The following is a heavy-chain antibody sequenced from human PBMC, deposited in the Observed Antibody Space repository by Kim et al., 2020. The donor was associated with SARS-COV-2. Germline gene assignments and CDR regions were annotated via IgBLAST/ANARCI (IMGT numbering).Heavy chain of an antibody. V-gene: IGHV3-30*03. J-gene: IGHJ4*02. CDR1: GFTFSSYG. CDR3: ATEHSGSYFARFDY. D-gene: IGHD1-26*01. Sequence: GGSLRLSCAASGFTFSSYGMHWVRQAPGKGLEWVAVISYDGSNKYYADSVKGRFTISRDNSKTTLYLQMTSLRAEDTAVYYCATEHSGSYFARFDYWGQG. CDR2: ISYDGSNK.